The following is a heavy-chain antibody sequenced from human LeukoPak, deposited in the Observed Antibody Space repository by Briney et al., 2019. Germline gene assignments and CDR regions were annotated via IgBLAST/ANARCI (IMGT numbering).Heavy chain of an antibody. D-gene: IGHD4-17*01. V-gene: IGHV3-23*01. CDR3: AKVGGGGDYGYYFDY. J-gene: IGHJ4*02. CDR1: GFTFSSYA. CDR2: ISGSGGST. Sequence: GGSLSLSCAASGFTFSSYAMNWVRQAPGKGLEWVSAISGSGGSTYYADSVKGRFTISRDNSKNTLYLQMSSLRAEDTAVYYRAKVGGGGDYGYYFDYWGQGALVTVSS.